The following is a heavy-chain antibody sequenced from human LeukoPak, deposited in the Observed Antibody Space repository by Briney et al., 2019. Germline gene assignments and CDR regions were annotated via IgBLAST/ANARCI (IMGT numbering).Heavy chain of an antibody. V-gene: IGHV3-21*01. D-gene: IGHD3-9*01. CDR1: GFTFSSYS. CDR2: ISSSSSYI. J-gene: IGHJ3*02. CDR3: ARDRAGYYDILTGYLHPDAFDI. Sequence: MSGGSLRLSCAASGFTFSSYSMNWVRQAPGKGLEWVSSISSSSSYIYYADSVKGRFTISRDNAKNSLYLQMNSLRAENTAVYYCARDRAGYYDILTGYLHPDAFDIWGQGTMVTVSS.